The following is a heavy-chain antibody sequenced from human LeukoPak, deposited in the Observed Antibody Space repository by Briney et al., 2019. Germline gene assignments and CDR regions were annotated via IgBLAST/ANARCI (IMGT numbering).Heavy chain of an antibody. V-gene: IGHV4-38-2*02. Sequence: SETLSLACTVSGYSISSGYYWGWIRQPPGKGLEWIGSIYHSGSTYYNPSLKSRVTISVDTSKNQFSLKLSSVTAADTAVYYCASWGYYYDSSGYYRGGAFDIWGQGTMVTVSS. CDR3: ASWGYYYDSSGYYRGGAFDI. CDR1: GYSISSGYY. J-gene: IGHJ3*02. D-gene: IGHD3-22*01. CDR2: IYHSGST.